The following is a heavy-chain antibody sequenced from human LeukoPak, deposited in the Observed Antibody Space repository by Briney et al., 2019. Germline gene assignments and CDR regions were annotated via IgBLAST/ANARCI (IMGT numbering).Heavy chain of an antibody. CDR3: ARGGRYSGYYSY. CDR1: GGPISSSNW. CDR2: IYHSGST. D-gene: IGHD3-22*01. J-gene: IGHJ4*02. V-gene: IGHV4-4*02. Sequence: TSETLSLTCAVSGGPISSSNWWSWVRQPPGKGLEWIGEIYHSGSTNYNPSLKSRVTISVDKSKNQFSLKLSSVTAADTAVYYCARGGRYSGYYSYWGQGTLVTVSS.